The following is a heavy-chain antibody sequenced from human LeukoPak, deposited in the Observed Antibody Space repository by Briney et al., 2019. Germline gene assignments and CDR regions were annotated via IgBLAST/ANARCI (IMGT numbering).Heavy chain of an antibody. CDR2: ISGSGGST. V-gene: IGHV3-23*01. J-gene: IGHJ4*02. D-gene: IGHD2-21*02. CDR1: GFTFSSYA. CDR3: AKVIGFVVVTGSYFDY. Sequence: KTGGSLRLSCAASGFTFSSYAMSWVRQAPGKGLEWVSAISGSGGSTYYADSVKGRFTISRDNSKNTLYLQMNSLRAEDTAVYYCAKVIGFVVVTGSYFDYWGQGTLVTVSP.